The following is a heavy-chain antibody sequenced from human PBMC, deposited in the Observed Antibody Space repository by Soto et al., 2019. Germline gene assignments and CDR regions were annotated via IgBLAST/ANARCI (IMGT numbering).Heavy chain of an antibody. V-gene: IGHV3-23*01. CDR3: ARGGIAARFLLGY. CDR2: ISSRGGST. CDR1: GFTFSSYD. Sequence: HPGGSLRLSCAASGFTFSSYDMHWVRQAAGKGLEWVSVISSRGGSTYYADSVKGRFTISRDNSKNTLYLQMNSLRAEDTAVYYCARGGIAARFLLGYWGQGTLVTVSS. D-gene: IGHD6-6*01. J-gene: IGHJ4*02.